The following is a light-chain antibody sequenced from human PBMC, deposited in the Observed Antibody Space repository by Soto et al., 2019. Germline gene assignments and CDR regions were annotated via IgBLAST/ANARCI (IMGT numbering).Light chain of an antibody. V-gene: IGKV1-5*03. CDR3: QQYDNYKPLT. Sequence: DIQMTQSPSTLSAFVGDRVTITCLASQSISSWLAWYQQKPGKAPKLLVYKASTLESGVPSRFSGSGSGTEFTLTISSLQPDDFATYYCQQYDNYKPLTCGGGTKGDIK. J-gene: IGKJ4*01. CDR1: QSISSW. CDR2: KAS.